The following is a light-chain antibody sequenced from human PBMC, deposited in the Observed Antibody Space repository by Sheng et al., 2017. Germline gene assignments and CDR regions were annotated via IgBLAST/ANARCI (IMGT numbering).Light chain of an antibody. CDR2: VNN. CDR1: SSNIGAGYD. Sequence: QSVLTQPPSVSGAPGQRVTISCTGSSSNIGAGYDVHWYQQLPGTAPKLLIFVNNNRASGVPDRFSGSKSGTSASLAITGLQAEDEADYYCQSYDSSLSGSVFGGGTKLTVL. V-gene: IGLV1-40*01. CDR3: QSYDSSLSGSV. J-gene: IGLJ3*02.